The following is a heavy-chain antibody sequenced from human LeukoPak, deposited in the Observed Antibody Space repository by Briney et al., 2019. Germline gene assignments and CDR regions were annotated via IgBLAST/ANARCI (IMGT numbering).Heavy chain of an antibody. D-gene: IGHD2/OR15-2a*01. J-gene: IGHJ4*02. CDR3: AKGTSMNTFFDY. CDR2: ISGAGVTI. V-gene: IGHV3-23*01. CDR1: GFTFSSYS. Sequence: GGSLRLSCAASGFTFSSYSMNWVRQAPGKGLEWVSAISGAGVTIFYADSVKGRFTVSRDNSRNTLYLQMNSLRAEDTAVYYCAKGTSMNTFFDYWGQGTLVTVSS.